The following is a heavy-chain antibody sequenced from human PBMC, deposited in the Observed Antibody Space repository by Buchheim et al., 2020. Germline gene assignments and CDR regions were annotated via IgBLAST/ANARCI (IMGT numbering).Heavy chain of an antibody. CDR1: GFTFKSYS. CDR3: ARDRANAFDI. J-gene: IGHJ3*02. CDR2: ISGSGTPI. V-gene: IGHV3-48*02. Sequence: EVQLVESGGGLVQSGGSLRLSCAASGFTFKSYSMNWVRQAPGKGLEWLAYISGSGTPISYAASVKGRFTISRDNAKHSLYLQMNSLRDEDTGVYYCARDRANAFDIWGLGT. D-gene: IGHD3-10*01.